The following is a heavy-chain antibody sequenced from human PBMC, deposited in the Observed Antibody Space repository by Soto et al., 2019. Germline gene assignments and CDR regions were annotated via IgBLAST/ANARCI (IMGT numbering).Heavy chain of an antibody. Sequence: GRSLGLCCESSGFTVSVYAMPWGRQASGKGLEWVGRIRSKANSYATAYAASVKGRFTISRDDSKNTAYLQMNSLKTEDTAVYYCTRRNAGTTDFDYWGQGTLVTGS. D-gene: IGHD1-1*01. CDR2: IRSKANSYAT. CDR3: TRRNAGTTDFDY. V-gene: IGHV3-73*01. J-gene: IGHJ4*02. CDR1: GFTVSVYA.